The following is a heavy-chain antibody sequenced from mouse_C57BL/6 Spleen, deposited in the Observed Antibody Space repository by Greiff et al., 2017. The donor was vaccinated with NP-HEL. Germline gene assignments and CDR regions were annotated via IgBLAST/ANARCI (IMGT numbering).Heavy chain of an antibody. CDR3: ATSYYAMDY. J-gene: IGHJ4*01. V-gene: IGHV1-19*01. CDR2: INPYNGGT. Sequence: EVQLQQSGPVLVKPGASVKMSCKASGYTFTDYYMNWVKQSHGKSLEWIGVINPYNGGTSYNQKFKGKATLTVDKSSSTAYMELNSLTSEDSAVYYCATSYYAMDYWGQGTSVTVSS. CDR1: GYTFTDYY.